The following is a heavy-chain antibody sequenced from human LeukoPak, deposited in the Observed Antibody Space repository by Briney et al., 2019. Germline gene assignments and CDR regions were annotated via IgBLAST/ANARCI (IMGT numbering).Heavy chain of an antibody. J-gene: IGHJ3*02. V-gene: IGHV3-30-3*01. CDR3: AKDNIGPELPHAFDI. CDR2: ISYDGSNK. CDR1: GFTFSSYA. Sequence: QPGGSLRLSCVASGFTFSSYAMHWVRQAPGKGLEWVAVISYDGSNKYYADSVKGRFTISRDNSKNTLYLQMNSLRAEDTAVYYCAKDNIGPELPHAFDIWGQGTMVTVSS. D-gene: IGHD2/OR15-2a*01.